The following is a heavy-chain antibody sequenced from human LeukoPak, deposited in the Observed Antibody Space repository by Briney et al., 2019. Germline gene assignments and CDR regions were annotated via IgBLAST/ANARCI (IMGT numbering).Heavy chain of an antibody. CDR1: GFTVSSNY. J-gene: IGHJ1*01. Sequence: PGGSLRLSCAASGFTVSSNYMSWVRQAPGKGLEWVSVIYSGGSTYYADSMKGRFTISRDNSKNTLYLQMNSLRAEDTAVYYCARDRSGYFQNWGQGTLVTVSS. V-gene: IGHV3-66*01. CDR3: ARDRSGYFQN. D-gene: IGHD3-3*01. CDR2: IYSGGST.